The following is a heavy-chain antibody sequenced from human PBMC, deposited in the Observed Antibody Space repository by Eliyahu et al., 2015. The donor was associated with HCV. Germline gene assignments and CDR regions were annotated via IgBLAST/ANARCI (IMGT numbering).Heavy chain of an antibody. CDR3: ANAPDRSSTWYPAS. J-gene: IGHJ5*02. D-gene: IGHD6-13*01. V-gene: IGHV3-23*04. CDR1: GFTFSSYA. Sequence: EVRLVESGGGLVQPGGSLRLSCAASGFTFSSYAMNWVRQAPWKGLEWVSALSANGESTYYADSVKGRFTISRDNSKNTLYLQMNSLRSEDTALYYCANAPDRSSTWYPASWGQGTLVTVSS. CDR2: LSANGEST.